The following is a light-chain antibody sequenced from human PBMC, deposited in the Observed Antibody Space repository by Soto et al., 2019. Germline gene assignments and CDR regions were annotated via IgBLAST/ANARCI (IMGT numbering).Light chain of an antibody. V-gene: IGLV1-40*01. CDR1: SSNIVAGYD. CDR3: QSYDRSLSGVV. Sequence: QYVLTQPPSVSGAPGQMVTISCTVSSSNIVAGYDVHWYQQLPGPAPKLLIYGNSNRPSGVPDRFSGSKSGTSASLAITGLQAEDEADYDCQSYDRSLSGVVFCGGTQLTFL. CDR2: GNS. J-gene: IGLJ2*01.